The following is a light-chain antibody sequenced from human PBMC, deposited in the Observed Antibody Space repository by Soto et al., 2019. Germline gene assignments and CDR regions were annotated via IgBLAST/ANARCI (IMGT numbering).Light chain of an antibody. CDR2: GAS. Sequence: EFVLTQSPDTLSVSPGDRATLSCRASQSVGRDYLAWYQQKPGQAPRLLIHGASNRATGIPDRFSGSGSGTYFTLSISRLEPEACEVYSCQKYAKSPIPFAQGTGLEIK. CDR1: QSVGRDY. V-gene: IGKV3-20*01. CDR3: QKYAKSPIP. J-gene: IGKJ5*01.